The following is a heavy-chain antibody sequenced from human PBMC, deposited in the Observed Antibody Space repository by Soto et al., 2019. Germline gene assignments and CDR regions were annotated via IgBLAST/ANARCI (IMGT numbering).Heavy chain of an antibody. V-gene: IGHV4-39*02. Sequence: LSLTCTVCGGAVRNSIYYWGWSRQPPGKGLEGIGTIYYDGSVAYSPSLKSRVTLSVDTSRNHVSVKTDSVTAADTAVYFCARRRMAVAVPLDYWGQGTLVTVSS. CDR2: IYYDGSV. CDR1: GGAVRNSIYY. CDR3: ARRRMAVAVPLDY. D-gene: IGHD6-19*01. J-gene: IGHJ4*02.